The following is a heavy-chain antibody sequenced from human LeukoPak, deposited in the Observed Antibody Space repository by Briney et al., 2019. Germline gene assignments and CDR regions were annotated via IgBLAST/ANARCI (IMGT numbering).Heavy chain of an antibody. CDR3: ARDYGEYYDFWSGYYLDY. Sequence: GGSLRLSCAASGFTFSDYYMSWIRQAPGKGLEWVSYISSSGSTIYYADSVKGRFTISRDNAKNSLYLQMNRLRAEDTAVYYCARDYGEYYDFWSGYYLDYWGQGTLVTVSS. J-gene: IGHJ4*02. V-gene: IGHV3-11*04. CDR2: ISSSGSTI. CDR1: GFTFSDYY. D-gene: IGHD3-3*01.